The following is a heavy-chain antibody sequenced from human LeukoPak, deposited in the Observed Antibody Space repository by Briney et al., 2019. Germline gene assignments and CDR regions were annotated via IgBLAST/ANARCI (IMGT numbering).Heavy chain of an antibody. Sequence: SETLSLTCTVSGGSISSSSYYWGWIRQPPGKGLEWIGSIYYSGSTYYNPSLKSRVTISVDTSKNQFSLKLSSVTAADTAVYYCARAYYDFWSGYYINYYYYMDVWGKGTTVTVSS. J-gene: IGHJ6*03. CDR2: IYYSGST. D-gene: IGHD3-3*01. V-gene: IGHV4-39*07. CDR1: GGSISSSSYY. CDR3: ARAYYDFWSGYYINYYYYMDV.